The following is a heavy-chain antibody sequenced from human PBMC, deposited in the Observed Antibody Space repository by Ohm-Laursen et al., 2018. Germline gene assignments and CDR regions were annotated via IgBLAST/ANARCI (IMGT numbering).Heavy chain of an antibody. CDR3: ARYTAPYYYYGMDV. D-gene: IGHD1-1*01. CDR2: IYYSGST. V-gene: IGHV4-59*01. J-gene: IGHJ6*02. CDR1: GGSISSYY. Sequence: GTLSLTCTVSGGSISSYYWSWIRQPPGKRLEWIGYIYYSGSTNYNPSLKSRVTISVDTSKNQFSLKLSSVTAADTAVYYCARYTAPYYYYGMDVWGQGTTVTVSS.